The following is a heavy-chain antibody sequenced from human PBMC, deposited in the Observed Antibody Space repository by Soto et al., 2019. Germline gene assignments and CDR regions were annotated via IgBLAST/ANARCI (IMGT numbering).Heavy chain of an antibody. Sequence: KPGGSLRLSCEVSGFNFRDYSINWVRQAPGKGLEWVSFSSSSGQYIKYADSVKGRFTISRDNAKNSVHLQMNSLRVEDTAIYYCARGARYDTLTGYLWGQGTRVTVSS. J-gene: IGHJ5*02. CDR3: ARGARYDTLTGYL. D-gene: IGHD3-9*01. CDR1: GFNFRDYS. V-gene: IGHV3-21*06. CDR2: SSSSGQYI.